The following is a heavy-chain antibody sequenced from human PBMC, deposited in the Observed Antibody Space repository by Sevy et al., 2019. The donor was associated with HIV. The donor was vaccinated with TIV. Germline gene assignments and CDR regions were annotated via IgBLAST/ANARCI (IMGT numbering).Heavy chain of an antibody. CDR3: AKDLGGGVVPAAKDGMDV. CDR1: GFTFSSYG. Sequence: GGSLRLSCAASGFTFSSYGMHWVRQAPGKGLEWVAVISYDGSNKYYADSVKGRFTISRDNSKNTLYLQMNSLRAEDTAVYYCAKDLGGGVVPAAKDGMDVWGQGTTVTVSS. J-gene: IGHJ6*02. D-gene: IGHD2-2*01. V-gene: IGHV3-30*18. CDR2: ISYDGSNK.